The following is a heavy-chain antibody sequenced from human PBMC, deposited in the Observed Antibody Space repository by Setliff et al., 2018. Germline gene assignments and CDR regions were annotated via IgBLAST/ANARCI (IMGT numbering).Heavy chain of an antibody. J-gene: IGHJ4*02. CDR3: AAKASGSFDY. Sequence: SETLSLTCTVSGGSISSHYWSWIRQPPGKGLEWIGSIYYSGSTNYNPSLKSRVTISVGTSKNQFSLKLSSVTAADTAVYYCAAKASGSFDYWGQGTLVTVSS. CDR2: IYYSGST. CDR1: GGSISSHY. D-gene: IGHD1-26*01. V-gene: IGHV4-59*11.